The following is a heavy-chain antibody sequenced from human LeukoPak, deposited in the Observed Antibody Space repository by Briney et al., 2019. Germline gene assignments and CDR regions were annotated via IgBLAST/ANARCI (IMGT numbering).Heavy chain of an antibody. CDR3: AKDPNSSGWYEGVFEY. Sequence: PGGSLRLSCAASGFTFSSYVMHWVRQAPGKGLEWVAIISYDGSNEYYADSVKGRFTISRDNSKNTLYLQMNSLRAEETAEYHCAKDPNSSGWYEGVFEYWGQGTLVTVSS. V-gene: IGHV3-30*04. CDR1: GFTFSSYV. CDR2: ISYDGSNE. J-gene: IGHJ4*02. D-gene: IGHD6-19*01.